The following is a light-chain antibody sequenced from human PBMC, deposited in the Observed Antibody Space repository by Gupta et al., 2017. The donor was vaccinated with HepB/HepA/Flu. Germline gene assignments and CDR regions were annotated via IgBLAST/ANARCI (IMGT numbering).Light chain of an antibody. CDR3: QSYDNSLSGVI. CDR2: NHN. Sequence: QSVLMQPPSVSGAPGPRVTLSCTGSSSNIGAGYELHWYQQLPGAAPKLVIFNHNNRPSGVPDRFSASTSGTSASLAITGLQAEDEADYFCQSYDNSLSGVIFGGGTKLTVL. J-gene: IGLJ2*01. V-gene: IGLV1-40*01. CDR1: SSNIGAGYE.